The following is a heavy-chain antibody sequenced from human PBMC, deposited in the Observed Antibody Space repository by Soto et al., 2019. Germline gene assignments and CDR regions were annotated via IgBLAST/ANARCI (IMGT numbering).Heavy chain of an antibody. J-gene: IGHJ4*02. V-gene: IGHV1-18*01. D-gene: IGHD5-18*01. CDR3: ARANVLSDVDTAMLDYFDY. CDR2: ISGYNGDT. Sequence: QVQLVQSGAEVKKPGASVKVSCKASGYTCNTYSISWVRQAPGQGLEWMGWISGYNGDTHYAQKFQGRVTMTTDTSTSPAYMELRSLRSDDTAMYYCARANVLSDVDTAMLDYFDYWGQGTLVTVSS. CDR1: GYTCNTYS.